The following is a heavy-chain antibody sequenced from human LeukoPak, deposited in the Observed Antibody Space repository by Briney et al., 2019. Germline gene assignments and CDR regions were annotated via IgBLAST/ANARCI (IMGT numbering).Heavy chain of an antibody. V-gene: IGHV1-18*01. CDR3: ATGLRFLEWLPHRPYYYYGMDV. CDR2: ISAYNGNI. CDR1: GYTFISYG. Sequence: ASVKVSCKASGYTFISYGITWVRQAPGQGLEWLGWISAYNGNIDYAQKLQGRVTLTTDTSTSTAYMELRSLRSEDTAVYYCATGLRFLEWLPHRPYYYYGMDVWGQGTTVTVSS. D-gene: IGHD3-3*01. J-gene: IGHJ6*02.